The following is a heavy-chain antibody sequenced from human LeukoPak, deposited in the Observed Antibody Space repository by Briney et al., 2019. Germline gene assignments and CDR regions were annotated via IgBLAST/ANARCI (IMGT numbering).Heavy chain of an antibody. D-gene: IGHD1-20*01. J-gene: IGHJ4*02. CDR3: ARDGITGDSGY. CDR2: FYYSGST. Sequence: PSETLSLTCAVSGGSISSYYWSWIRQPPGKGLEWIGNFYYSGSTYYNPSLKSRVTISVDTSKNQFSLKLSSVTAADTAVYYCARDGITGDSGYWGQGTLVTVSS. V-gene: IGHV4-59*12. CDR1: GGSISSYY.